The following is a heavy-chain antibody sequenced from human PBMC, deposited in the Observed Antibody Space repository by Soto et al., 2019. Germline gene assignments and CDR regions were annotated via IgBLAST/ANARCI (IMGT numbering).Heavy chain of an antibody. CDR1: GGSISSYY. CDR3: ARRYRGNFDY. D-gene: IGHD1-26*01. V-gene: IGHV4-59*01. CDR2: IYYSGST. Sequence: SETLSLTCTVSGGSISSYYWSWIRQPPGKGLEWIGYIYYSGSTNYNPSLKSRVTISVDTSKNQFSLKLSSVTAADTAVYYCARRYRGNFDYWGQGTLVTVS. J-gene: IGHJ4*02.